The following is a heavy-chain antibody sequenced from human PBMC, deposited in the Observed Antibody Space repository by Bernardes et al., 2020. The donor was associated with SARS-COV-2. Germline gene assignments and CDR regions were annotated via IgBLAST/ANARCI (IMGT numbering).Heavy chain of an antibody. D-gene: IGHD3-10*01. Sequence: LSLTCAVYGGSFSGYYWSWIRQPPGKGLEWIGEINHSGSTNYNPSLKSRVTISVDTSKNQFSLKLSSVTAADTAVYYCARGKEHVLLWFGERRGYYYYMDVWGKGTTVTVSS. CDR3: ARGKEHVLLWFGERRGYYYYMDV. CDR1: GGSFSGYY. V-gene: IGHV4-34*01. CDR2: INHSGST. J-gene: IGHJ6*03.